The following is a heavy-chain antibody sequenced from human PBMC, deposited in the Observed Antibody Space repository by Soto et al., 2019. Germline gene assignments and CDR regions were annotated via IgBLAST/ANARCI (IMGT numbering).Heavy chain of an antibody. D-gene: IGHD6-19*01. Sequence: QVQLQESGPGLVKPSQTLSLTCTVSGGSISSGGYYWSWIRQHQGKGLEWIGYIYYSGSTYYNPSLKSRVTISVDTSKNQFSLKLSSVTAADTAVYYCARLGNSGWPTKIDYWGQGTLVTVSS. CDR2: IYYSGST. V-gene: IGHV4-31*03. CDR1: GGSISSGGYY. CDR3: ARLGNSGWPTKIDY. J-gene: IGHJ4*02.